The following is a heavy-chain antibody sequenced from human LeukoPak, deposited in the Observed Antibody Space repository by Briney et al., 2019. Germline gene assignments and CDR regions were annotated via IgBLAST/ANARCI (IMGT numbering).Heavy chain of an antibody. V-gene: IGHV4-34*01. J-gene: IGHJ6*03. CDR1: GGSFSGYY. CDR2: INHSGST. D-gene: IGHD3-3*01. CDR3: ARGVTIFGVVTRYYYYYYMDV. Sequence: SETLSLTCAVYGGSFSGYYWSWLRQPPGKGLEWLGEINHSGSTNYNPSLKSRVTISVDTSKNQFSLKLSSVTAADTAVYYCARGVTIFGVVTRYYYYYYMDVWGKGTTVTVSS.